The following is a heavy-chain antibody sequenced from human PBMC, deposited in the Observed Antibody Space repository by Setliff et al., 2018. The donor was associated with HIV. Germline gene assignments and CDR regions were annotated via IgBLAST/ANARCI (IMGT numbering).Heavy chain of an antibody. Sequence: TSETLSLTCTVSGGSISSGSYYWNWIRQPAGKGLEWIGHIYSSGSTNYNPSLKSRVTISVDTSKNQFSLKLSSVTAADTAVYYCASYDILTGYYGHYFDYWGQGTLVTVPQ. CDR1: GGSISSGSYY. J-gene: IGHJ4*02. CDR3: ASYDILTGYYGHYFDY. V-gene: IGHV4-61*09. CDR2: IYSSGST. D-gene: IGHD3-9*01.